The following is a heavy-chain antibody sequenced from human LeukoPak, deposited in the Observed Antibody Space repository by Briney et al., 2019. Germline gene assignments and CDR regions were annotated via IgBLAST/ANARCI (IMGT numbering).Heavy chain of an antibody. D-gene: IGHD3-3*01. CDR3: ARDYDHAFDI. Sequence: PGGSLRLSCAASGFALSNYVFYWVRQAPAKGLEWVAVISHDGNNKNYGDSVKGRFTIARDTPKNTVYLQMNSLRVEDTAVYYCARDYDHAFDIWGQGTMVTVSS. CDR1: GFALSNYV. V-gene: IGHV3-30-3*01. CDR2: ISHDGNNK. J-gene: IGHJ3*02.